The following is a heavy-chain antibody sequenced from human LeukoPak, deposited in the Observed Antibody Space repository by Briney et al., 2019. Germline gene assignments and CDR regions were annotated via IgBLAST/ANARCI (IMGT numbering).Heavy chain of an antibody. CDR3: ARRGGSSSRRSPIDY. D-gene: IGHD6-6*01. Sequence: PGGSLRLSCTASGFTFSDYWMTWVRQAPGKGPEWVANIKQDGSQRYYVDSVRGRFTISRDNAKNSLFLQMNGLRAEETAVYYCARRGGSSSRRSPIDYWGQGTLVTVSS. CDR1: GFTFSDYW. V-gene: IGHV3-7*01. J-gene: IGHJ4*02. CDR2: IKQDGSQR.